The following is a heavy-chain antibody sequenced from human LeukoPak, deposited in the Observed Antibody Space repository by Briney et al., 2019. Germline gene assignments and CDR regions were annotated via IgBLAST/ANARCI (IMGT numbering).Heavy chain of an antibody. CDR1: GFTFSSYS. CDR3: ARLQRVVPAAKVTAIPYYFDY. Sequence: GGSLRLSCAASGFTFSSYSMNWVRPAPGKGLEWVSSISSSSSYIYYADSVKGRFTISRDNAKNSLYLQMNSLRAEDTAVYYCARLQRVVPAAKVTAIPYYFDYWGQGTLVTVSS. D-gene: IGHD2-2*01. V-gene: IGHV3-21*01. CDR2: ISSSSSYI. J-gene: IGHJ4*02.